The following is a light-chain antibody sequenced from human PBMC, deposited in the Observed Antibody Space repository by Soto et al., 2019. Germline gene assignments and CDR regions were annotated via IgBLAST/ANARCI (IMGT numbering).Light chain of an antibody. J-gene: IGLJ1*01. CDR1: SSDIGGYDY. CDR3: CSYTRTSNHYF. V-gene: IGLV2-14*01. CDR2: EVR. Sequence: ALTQPASVSGSPGHSITISCTGTSSDIGGYDYVSWYQQRPGKAPKLMIYEVRYRPSGVSNRFSGSRSGNTASLTISGLQAEDEAVYYCCSYTRTSNHYFFGSGTKVTVL.